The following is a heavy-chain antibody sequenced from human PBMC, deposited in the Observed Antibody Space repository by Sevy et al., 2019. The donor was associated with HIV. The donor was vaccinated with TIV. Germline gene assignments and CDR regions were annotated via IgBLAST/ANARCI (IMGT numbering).Heavy chain of an antibody. CDR3: ARGRDSSGYYRRYYYYGMDV. Sequence: SQILSLTCAISGDSVSSNSAAWNWIRQSPSRGLEWLGRTYYRSKWYNDYAVSVKSRITINPDTSKNQFSLQLNSVTPEDTAVYYCARGRDSSGYYRRYYYYGMDVWGQGTTVTVSS. CDR1: GDSVSSNSAA. CDR2: TYYRSKWYN. J-gene: IGHJ6*02. D-gene: IGHD3-22*01. V-gene: IGHV6-1*01.